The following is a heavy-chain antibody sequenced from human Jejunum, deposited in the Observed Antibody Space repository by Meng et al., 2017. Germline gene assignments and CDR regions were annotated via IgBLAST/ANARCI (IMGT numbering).Heavy chain of an antibody. J-gene: IGHJ1*01. CDR1: GGSMNSAGHY. Sequence: VQRQDAGPGPVKPAHTLSLTCTVSGGSMNSAGHYWSWIRQDPGKGLEWIGYIHYSGGTYYNPSLKSRVTISVDTSKNQFSLKLNSVSAADTAVYYCARATAGNSEYFQNWGQGTLVTVSS. CDR3: ARATAGNSEYFQN. V-gene: IGHV4-31*03. D-gene: IGHD4-23*01. CDR2: IHYSGGT.